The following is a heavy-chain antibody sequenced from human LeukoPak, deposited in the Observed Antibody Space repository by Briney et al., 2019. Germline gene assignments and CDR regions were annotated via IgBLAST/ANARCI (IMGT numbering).Heavy chain of an antibody. V-gene: IGHV3-7*01. J-gene: IGHJ4*02. D-gene: IGHD3-16*01. CDR3: AKGDYFDY. Sequence: GGSVRLSCAASGFSFSSNWMSWVRQAPGKGLEWVANIKQDGGEKYYVNSVKGRSTISRDNAKNSLYLQMNSLRAEDTAVYYCAKGDYFDYWGQGTLVAVSS. CDR1: GFSFSSNW. CDR2: IKQDGGEK.